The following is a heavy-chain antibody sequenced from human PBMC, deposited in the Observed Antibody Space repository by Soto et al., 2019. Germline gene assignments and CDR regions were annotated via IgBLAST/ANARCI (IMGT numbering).Heavy chain of an antibody. CDR3: ARDRSSSVYYYGMDV. V-gene: IGHV1-18*01. D-gene: IGHD6-6*01. J-gene: IGHJ6*02. CDR1: NETLTTYG. CDR2: VSGYSGHS. Sequence: QVHLVQSGAEVKKPGASVQVSCTASNETLTTYGISWVRQAPGQGLEWMGWVSGYSGHSSSAQEFQDRVIMTTDTSKNTAYMELRSLTSDDSAVYFCARDRSSSVYYYGMDVWGHGPTVTVSS.